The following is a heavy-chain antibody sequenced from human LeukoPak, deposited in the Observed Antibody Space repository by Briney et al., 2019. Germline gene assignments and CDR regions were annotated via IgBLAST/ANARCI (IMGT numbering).Heavy chain of an antibody. J-gene: IGHJ4*02. CDR2: FDPEDGET. Sequence: ASVKVSCRVSGYTLTELSMHWVRQAPGKGLEWMGGFDPEDGETIYAQKFQGRVTMTEDTSTDTAYMELSSLRSEDTAVYYCAAAQRGYSGYVYYWGQGTLVTVSS. V-gene: IGHV1-24*01. CDR3: AAAQRGYSGYVYY. D-gene: IGHD5-12*01. CDR1: GYTLTELS.